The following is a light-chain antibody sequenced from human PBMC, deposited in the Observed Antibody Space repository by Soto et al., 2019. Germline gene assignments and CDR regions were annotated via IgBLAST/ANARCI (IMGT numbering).Light chain of an antibody. V-gene: IGKV1-39*01. Sequence: DIQLTQSPSSLSASVGDRVTLSCRASQGVGSYLNWYQQKPGKAPKLLISTTSNLESGVPSRFSGSGSGTDFTLTISSLHPEDFATYYCQQNYNTPPGFGKGTRVEV. J-gene: IGKJ1*01. CDR3: QQNYNTPPG. CDR2: TTS. CDR1: QGVGSY.